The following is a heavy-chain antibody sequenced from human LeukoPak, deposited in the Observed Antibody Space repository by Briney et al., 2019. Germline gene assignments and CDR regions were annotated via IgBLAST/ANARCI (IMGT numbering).Heavy chain of an antibody. CDR2: IKQDGSEK. V-gene: IGHV3-7*01. Sequence: GGSLRLSCAASGFTFSSYWMSWVRQAPGKGLEWVANIKQDGSEKYYVDSVKGRFTISRDNAKNSLYLQMNSLRAEDTAVYYCARAYVVRGVITQYFDYWGQGTLVTVSS. CDR3: ARAYVVRGVITQYFDY. J-gene: IGHJ4*02. D-gene: IGHD3-10*01. CDR1: GFTFSSYW.